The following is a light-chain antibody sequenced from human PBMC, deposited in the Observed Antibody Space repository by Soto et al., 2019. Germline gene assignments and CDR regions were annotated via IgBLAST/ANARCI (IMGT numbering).Light chain of an antibody. V-gene: IGKV1-5*03. Sequence: DLQMTQSPSTLSASEGDRVPISCRASQSVSIWLAWYQQKPGKAPKLLIYKASSLESGVPSRFSGSGSGTEFTLTISSLQPDDFATYYCQQYNSYSRTFGQGTKVDIK. CDR1: QSVSIW. J-gene: IGKJ1*01. CDR2: KAS. CDR3: QQYNSYSRT.